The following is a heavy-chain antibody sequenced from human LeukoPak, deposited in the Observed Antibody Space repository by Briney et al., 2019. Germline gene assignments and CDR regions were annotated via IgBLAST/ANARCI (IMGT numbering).Heavy chain of an antibody. CDR1: GFTFSDYG. Sequence: GGSLRLSCAASGFTFSDYGMHWVRQAPGKGLEWVAVISYDGSNKYYADSVKGRFTISRDNSKNTLYLQMNSLRAEDTAVYYCAKGEDYYDSSGYYEAFDIWGQGTMVTVSS. J-gene: IGHJ3*02. CDR2: ISYDGSNK. V-gene: IGHV3-30*19. D-gene: IGHD3-22*01. CDR3: AKGEDYYDSSGYYEAFDI.